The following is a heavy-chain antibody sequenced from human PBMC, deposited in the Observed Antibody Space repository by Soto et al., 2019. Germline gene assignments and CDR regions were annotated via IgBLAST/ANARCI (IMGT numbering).Heavy chain of an antibody. CDR1: GYTLTELS. Sequence: QVQLVQSGAEVKKPGASVKVSCKVSGYTLTELSMHWVRQAPGKGLEWMGGFDPEDGETIYAQKFQIRGTMTEDTSTDTASMELSSLRSEDQAVYCGATGMGGDYVSLWYWGQGTLVNVSS. CDR2: FDPEDGET. D-gene: IGHD4-17*01. J-gene: IGHJ4*02. CDR3: ATGMGGDYVSLWY. V-gene: IGHV1-24*01.